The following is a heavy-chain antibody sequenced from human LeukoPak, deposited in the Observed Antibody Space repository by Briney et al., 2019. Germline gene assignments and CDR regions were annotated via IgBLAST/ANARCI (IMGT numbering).Heavy chain of an antibody. D-gene: IGHD2-15*01. CDR2: ISSSGGTI. V-gene: IGHV3-11*01. CDR1: GFTFSDYY. CDR3: ASGGCSGGSCYGNDAFEI. J-gene: IGHJ3*02. Sequence: GGSLRLSCAASGFTFSDYYLTWIRQAPGKGLEWVSYISSSGGTIYYADSVKGRFTISRDNAKNSLYLQMNNLRAEDTAVYYCASGGCSGGSCYGNDAFEIWGQGTMVTVSS.